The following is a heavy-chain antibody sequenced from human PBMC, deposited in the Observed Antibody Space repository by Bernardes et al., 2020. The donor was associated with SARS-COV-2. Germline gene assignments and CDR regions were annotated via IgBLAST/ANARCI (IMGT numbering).Heavy chain of an antibody. V-gene: IGHV3-74*01. CDR1: GFTFSTYW. CDR3: ATALLDYDGKDV. J-gene: IGHJ4*02. D-gene: IGHD4-17*01. Sequence: GGSLRLSCAASGFTFSTYWMHWVRQAPGKGLVWVSRINYDGSSTSYTDSVKGRFTISRDNAKNSLYLQMNSLRAEDTAVYYCATALLDYDGKDVWGQGTLVTVSS. CDR2: INYDGSST.